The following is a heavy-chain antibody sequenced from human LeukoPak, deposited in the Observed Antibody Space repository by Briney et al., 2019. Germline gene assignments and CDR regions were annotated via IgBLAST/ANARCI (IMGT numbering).Heavy chain of an antibody. CDR3: ARVLLLAGSSGYYAFDI. J-gene: IGHJ3*02. CDR2: INSDGSST. Sequence: PGGSLRLSCAASGFTFSSYWMHWVRHAPGKGLVWVSRINSDGSSTSYADSVKGRFTISRDNAKNTLYLQMNSLRAEDTAVYYCARVLLLAGSSGYYAFDIWGQGTMVTVSS. V-gene: IGHV3-74*01. D-gene: IGHD3-22*01. CDR1: GFTFSSYW.